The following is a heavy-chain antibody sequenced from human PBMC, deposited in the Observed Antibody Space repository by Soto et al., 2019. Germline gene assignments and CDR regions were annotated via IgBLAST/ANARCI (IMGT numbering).Heavy chain of an antibody. Sequence: SETLSLTCTVTDGSISNFYWSWIRQPPGKGLEWIGYISSSGNTNYNPSLKSRVSISVDTSKNQFSLNLTSVTAADTGVYYCARAPMVLTRSYFDSWGQGTPVTVSS. D-gene: IGHD3-22*01. CDR3: ARAPMVLTRSYFDS. CDR2: ISSSGNT. J-gene: IGHJ4*02. V-gene: IGHV4-59*01. CDR1: DGSISNFY.